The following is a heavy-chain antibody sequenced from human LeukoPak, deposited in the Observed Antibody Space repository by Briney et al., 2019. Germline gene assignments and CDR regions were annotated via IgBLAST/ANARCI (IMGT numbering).Heavy chain of an antibody. V-gene: IGHV3-23*01. Sequence: GRSLTLSCAASGFTFTSYVMNWVRQAPGKGLEWVSVISGGGGSTYYADSVKGRFTISRDNSKNTLFLQTNSLRAEDTAVYYCAKGGYCSSTSCYVGWFDPWGQGTLVTVSS. CDR3: AKGGYCSSTSCYVGWFDP. CDR2: ISGGGGST. J-gene: IGHJ5*02. D-gene: IGHD2-2*01. CDR1: GFTFTSYV.